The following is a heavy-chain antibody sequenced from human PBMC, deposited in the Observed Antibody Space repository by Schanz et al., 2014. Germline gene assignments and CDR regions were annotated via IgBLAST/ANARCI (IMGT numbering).Heavy chain of an antibody. CDR3: ARDRVQYSSGWYSDS. V-gene: IGHV3-48*04. Sequence: EVQLVESGGSLVQPGGSLRLSCAASGFTFRSYSMNWVRQAPGKGLEWISAISGGGVSTHYADSVKGRFTISRDNAKNSLYLQMSSLRAEDTAVYYCARDRVQYSSGWYSDSWGQGTLVTVSS. D-gene: IGHD6-19*01. CDR2: ISGGGVST. CDR1: GFTFRSYS. J-gene: IGHJ4*02.